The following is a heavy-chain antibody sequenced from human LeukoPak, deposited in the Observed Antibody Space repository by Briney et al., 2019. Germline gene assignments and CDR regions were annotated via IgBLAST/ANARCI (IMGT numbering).Heavy chain of an antibody. D-gene: IGHD1-26*01. Sequence: GGSLRLSCAASGFAFSSYAMSWVRQAPGKGLEWVSAISGSGGSTYYADSVKGRFTISRDNSKNTLYLQMNSLRAEDTAVYYCAKDRVGATTGYFDYWGQGTLVTVSS. V-gene: IGHV3-23*01. CDR3: AKDRVGATTGYFDY. J-gene: IGHJ4*02. CDR1: GFAFSSYA. CDR2: ISGSGGST.